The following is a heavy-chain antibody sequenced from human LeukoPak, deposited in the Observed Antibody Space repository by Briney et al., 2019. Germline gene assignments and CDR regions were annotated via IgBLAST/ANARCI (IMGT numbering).Heavy chain of an antibody. CDR3: ARRSRAYYDSSGYSQRWYFDL. J-gene: IGHJ2*01. CDR1: GGSISSYY. V-gene: IGHV4-59*08. Sequence: SETLSLTCTVSGGSISSYYWSWIRQPPGKGLEWIGYIYYSGSTNYNPSLKSRVTISVDTSKNQFSLKLSSVTAADTAVYYCARRSRAYYDSSGYSQRWYFDLWGRGTLVTVSS. D-gene: IGHD3-22*01. CDR2: IYYSGST.